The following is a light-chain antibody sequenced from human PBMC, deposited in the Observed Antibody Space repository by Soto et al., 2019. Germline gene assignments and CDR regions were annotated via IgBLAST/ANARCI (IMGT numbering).Light chain of an antibody. Sequence: EIVMTHSPAALSVSPRERAALSCRASQSVSSNLAWYQQKPGQAPRLLIYGASTRATGIPARFSGSGSGTEFTLTISSLQSEDFAVYYCQQYNNWPPIAFGQGTRLEI. CDR3: QQYNNWPPIA. CDR1: QSVSSN. V-gene: IGKV3-15*01. CDR2: GAS. J-gene: IGKJ5*01.